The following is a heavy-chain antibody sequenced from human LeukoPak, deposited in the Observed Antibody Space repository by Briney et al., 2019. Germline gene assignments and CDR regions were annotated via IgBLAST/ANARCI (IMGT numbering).Heavy chain of an antibody. CDR3: AREGSTNILDY. Sequence: SETLSLTCTVSGGSISNYYWSWIRQPPGKGLEWIGYIYSSGSTNYNPSLTSRVTISVDTSKNQFSLKLSSVTAADTAVYYCAREGSTNILDYWGQGTLVTVSS. J-gene: IGHJ4*02. CDR1: GGSISNYY. CDR2: IYSSGST. D-gene: IGHD2-2*01. V-gene: IGHV4-59*01.